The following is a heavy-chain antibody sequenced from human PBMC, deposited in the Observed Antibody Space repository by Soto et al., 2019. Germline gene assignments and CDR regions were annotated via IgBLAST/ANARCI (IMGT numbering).Heavy chain of an antibody. D-gene: IGHD4-17*01. CDR1: GGSISSYY. CDR2: IYYSGST. J-gene: IGHJ5*02. CDR3: ATSTGHWFDP. Sequence: LSLTCTVSGGSISSYYWSWIRQPPGKGLEWIGYIYYSGSTNYNPSLKSRVTISVDTSKNQFSLKLSSVTAADTAVYYCATSTGHWFDPWGQGTLVTVSS. V-gene: IGHV4-59*01.